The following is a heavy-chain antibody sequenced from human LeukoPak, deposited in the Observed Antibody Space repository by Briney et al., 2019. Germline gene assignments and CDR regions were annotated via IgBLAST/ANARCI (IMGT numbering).Heavy chain of an antibody. V-gene: IGHV3-23*01. D-gene: IGHD2-2*01. CDR2: ISGSGGST. Sequence: GGSLRLSCAASGFTFSSYAMSWARQAPGKGLEWVSAISGSGGSTYYADSVKGRFTISRDNSKNTLYLQMNSLRAEDTAVYYCAKRTDCSSTSCRRGYYYYYMDVWGKGTTVTVSS. CDR1: GFTFSSYA. J-gene: IGHJ6*03. CDR3: AKRTDCSSTSCRRGYYYYYMDV.